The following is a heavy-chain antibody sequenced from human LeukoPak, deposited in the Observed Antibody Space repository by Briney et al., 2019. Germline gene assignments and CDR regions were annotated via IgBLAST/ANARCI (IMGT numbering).Heavy chain of an antibody. CDR3: ARDVVAARPVYYGMDV. CDR2: ISAYNGNT. D-gene: IGHD6-6*01. V-gene: IGHV1-18*01. Sequence: ASVKVSCKASGYTFTSYGISWVRQAPGQGLEWMGWISAYNGNTNYAQKLQGRATMTTDTSTSTAYMELRSLRSDDTAVYYCARDVVAARPVYYGMDVWGQGTTVTVSS. CDR1: GYTFTSYG. J-gene: IGHJ6*02.